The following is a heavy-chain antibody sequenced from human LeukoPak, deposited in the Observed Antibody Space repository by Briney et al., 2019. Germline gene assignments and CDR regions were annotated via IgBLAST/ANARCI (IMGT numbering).Heavy chain of an antibody. J-gene: IGHJ4*02. CDR3: ARSWRGAIFGVGIAPSFDY. CDR2: INPNSGGT. Sequence: ASVKVSCKASGYTFTGYYMLWVRQAPGQGLEWMGWINPNSGGTNYAQKFQGRVTMTRDTSISTAYMELSRLRSDDTAVYYCARSWRGAIFGVGIAPSFDYWGQGTLVTVSS. CDR1: GYTFTGYY. D-gene: IGHD3-3*01. V-gene: IGHV1-2*02.